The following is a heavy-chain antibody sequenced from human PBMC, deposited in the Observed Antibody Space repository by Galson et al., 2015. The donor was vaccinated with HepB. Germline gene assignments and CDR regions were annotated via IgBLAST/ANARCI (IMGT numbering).Heavy chain of an antibody. CDR2: IRSNAYGATT. J-gene: IGHJ5*02. CDR3: TKEVVVAASAAWLDP. CDR1: GFTFSEYT. V-gene: IGHV3-49*04. Sequence: SLRLSCATSGFTFSEYTMSWVRQAPGKGLEWVAFIRSNAYGATTEYAASVKGRFIISRDDSKSIAYLQMNSLKTEDTAVYFCTKEVVVAASAAWLDPWGQGTLVTVPS. D-gene: IGHD2-15*01.